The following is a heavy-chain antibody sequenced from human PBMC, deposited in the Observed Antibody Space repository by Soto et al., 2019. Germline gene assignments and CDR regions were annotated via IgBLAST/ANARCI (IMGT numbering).Heavy chain of an antibody. CDR2: IYYSGST. V-gene: IGHV4-59*08. CDR3: AGGFSSTIIFYYYMDV. J-gene: IGHJ6*03. D-gene: IGHD2-2*01. Sequence: SETLSLTCTVSGGSISSYYWSWIRQPPGKGLEWIGYIYYSGSTNYSPSLKSRVTISLDTSRNQFSLKLTSVTAADTAVYYCAGGFSSTIIFYYYMDVWGKGTTVTVSS. CDR1: GGSISSYY.